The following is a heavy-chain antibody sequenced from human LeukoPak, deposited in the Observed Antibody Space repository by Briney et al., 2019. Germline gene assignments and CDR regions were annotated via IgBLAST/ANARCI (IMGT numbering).Heavy chain of an antibody. V-gene: IGHV4-39*07. CDR3: ARISTVQLWLMD. CDR1: GASISSSSYY. Sequence: PSETLSLTCTVSGASISSSSYYWGWIRQPPGKGLEWIGSIYYSGSTYYNPSLKSRVTISVDTSKNQFSLKLSSVTAADTAVYYCARISTVQLWLMDWGQGTLVTVSS. CDR2: IYYSGST. D-gene: IGHD5-18*01. J-gene: IGHJ4*02.